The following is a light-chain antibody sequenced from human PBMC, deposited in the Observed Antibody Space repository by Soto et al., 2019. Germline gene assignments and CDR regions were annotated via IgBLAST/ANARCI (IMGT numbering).Light chain of an antibody. CDR2: AAS. CDR3: QKYNSAPFT. CDR1: QGISNY. Sequence: DIQMTQSPSSLSASVGDRVAITCRASQGISNYLAWYQQKPGKVPKLLIYAASTSQSGVPSRFSGSGSGTDVTLTISRLQAEAVATYYCQKYNSAPFTFGPGTKVDIK. J-gene: IGKJ3*01. V-gene: IGKV1-27*01.